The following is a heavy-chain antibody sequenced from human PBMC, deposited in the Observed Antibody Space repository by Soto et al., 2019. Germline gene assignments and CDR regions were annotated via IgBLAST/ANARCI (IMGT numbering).Heavy chain of an antibody. Sequence: QLQLQESGPGLVKPSETLSLTCSVSGDSINSDNYYWGWIRHPPGKALEWFGSIYYRWNTYYNPSLKTRFNISLDKAKTQVSLMLHSVTAAYSSVYFCAILEGLATISYYFDLWCHGTIVTVAA. CDR3: AILEGLATISYYFDL. CDR2: IYYRWNT. CDR1: GDSINSDNYY. D-gene: IGHD3-9*01. J-gene: IGHJ4*01. V-gene: IGHV4-39*01.